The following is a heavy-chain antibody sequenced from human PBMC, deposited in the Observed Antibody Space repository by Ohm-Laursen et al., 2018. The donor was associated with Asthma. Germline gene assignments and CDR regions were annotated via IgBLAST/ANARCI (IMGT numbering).Heavy chain of an antibody. Sequence: SLRLSCTASGFTFSSYAMSWVRQAPGKGLEWVSAISGSGGSTYYADSVKGRFTISRDNSKNTLYLQMNSLRAEDTAVYYCANHRTAMVTYFDYWGQGTLVTVSS. CDR2: ISGSGGST. D-gene: IGHD5-18*01. CDR3: ANHRTAMVTYFDY. V-gene: IGHV3-23*01. CDR1: GFTFSSYA. J-gene: IGHJ4*02.